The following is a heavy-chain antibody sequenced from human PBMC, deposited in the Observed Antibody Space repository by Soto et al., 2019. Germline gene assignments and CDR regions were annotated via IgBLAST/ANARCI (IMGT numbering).Heavy chain of an antibody. CDR3: ARETIVVVPAAMSFDP. Sequence: QVQLQESGPGLVKPSQTLSLTCTVSGGSISSGGYYWSWIRQHPGKGLEWIGYIYYSGSTYYNPSFKSRVTISVDTSKNQFSLKLSSVTAADTAVYYCARETIVVVPAAMSFDPWGQGTLVTVSS. CDR1: GGSISSGGYY. V-gene: IGHV4-31*03. CDR2: IYYSGST. D-gene: IGHD2-2*01. J-gene: IGHJ5*02.